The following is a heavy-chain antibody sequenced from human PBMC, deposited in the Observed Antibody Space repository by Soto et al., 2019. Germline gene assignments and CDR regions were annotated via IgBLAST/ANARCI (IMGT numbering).Heavy chain of an antibody. CDR2: INHSGST. D-gene: IGHD5-12*01. CDR3: AVARGRYSGYLHN. V-gene: IGHV4-34*01. Sequence: ASETLSLTCAVYGGSFSGYYWSWIRQPPGKGLEWIGEINHSGSTNYNPSLKSRVTISVDTSKSQFSLKLSSVTAADTAVYYCAVARGRYSGYLHNWGQGTLVTVSS. J-gene: IGHJ4*02. CDR1: GGSFSGYY.